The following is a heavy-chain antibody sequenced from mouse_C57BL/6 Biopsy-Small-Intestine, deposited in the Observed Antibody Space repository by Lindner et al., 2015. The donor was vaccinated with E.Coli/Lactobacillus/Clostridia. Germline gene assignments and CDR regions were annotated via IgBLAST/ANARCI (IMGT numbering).Heavy chain of an antibody. CDR3: AREVGY. CDR1: GYTFTDHT. J-gene: IGHJ2*01. CDR2: INPSSVFT. D-gene: IGHD1-1*01. Sequence: VQLQESGTELSRPGASVKMSCKASGYTFTDHTMHWIKQRPGQGLEWIGYINPSSVFTKYNQKFKDEATLTADKSSSTAYMQFSSLTSEDSAVYYCAREVGYWGQGTTLTVSS. V-gene: IGHV1-4*01.